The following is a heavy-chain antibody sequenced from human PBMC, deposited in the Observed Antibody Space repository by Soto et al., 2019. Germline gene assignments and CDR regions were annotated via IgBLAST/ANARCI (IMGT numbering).Heavy chain of an antibody. V-gene: IGHV3-74*01. CDR2: INSDGSST. Sequence: PGGSLRLSCAASGFTFSSYWMHWVRQAPGKGLVWVSRINSDGSSTSYADSVKGRFTISRGNAKNTLYLQMNSLRAEDTAVYYCASLGGLSYPGYYYGLDVWGQGTTVTVSS. CDR1: GFTFSSYW. D-gene: IGHD3-16*02. CDR3: ASLGGLSYPGYYYGLDV. J-gene: IGHJ6*02.